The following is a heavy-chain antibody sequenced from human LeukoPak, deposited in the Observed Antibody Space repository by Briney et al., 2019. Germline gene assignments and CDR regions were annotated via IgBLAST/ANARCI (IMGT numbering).Heavy chain of an antibody. CDR3: AREIFGSGSYPDF. V-gene: IGHV3-33*01. D-gene: IGHD3-10*01. Sequence: VGSLRLSSAAPGFAFKTYAMYWVRQTPGQGLEWVSLIFHAGGHKFSSNSVRGQFTTSRDNTENSVSLLMINLRPEDTAVYYCAREIFGSGSYPDFWGQGTLVTVSS. CDR1: GFAFKTYA. J-gene: IGHJ4*02. CDR2: IFHAGGHK.